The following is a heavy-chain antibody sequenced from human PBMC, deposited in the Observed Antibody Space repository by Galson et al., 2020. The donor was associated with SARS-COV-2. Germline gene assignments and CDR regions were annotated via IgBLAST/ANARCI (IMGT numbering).Heavy chain of an antibody. V-gene: IGHV3-7*03. Sequence: GGSLRLSCAASGFTFSTYWMSWVRQAPGKGLEWVANIKEDGSEKSYVDSVKCRFTISRDNGRNSVYLQMNSLRAEDTAVYYCAKGPYYYGSGTYHYFDYWGQGTLVTVSS. CDR1: GFTFSTYW. CDR3: AKGPYYYGSGTYHYFDY. CDR2: IKEDGSEK. J-gene: IGHJ4*02. D-gene: IGHD3-10*01.